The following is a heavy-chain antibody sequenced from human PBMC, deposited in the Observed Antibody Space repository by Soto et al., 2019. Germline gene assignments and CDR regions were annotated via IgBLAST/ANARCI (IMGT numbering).Heavy chain of an antibody. CDR1: GYGFTGYY. D-gene: IGHD6-13*01. V-gene: IGHV1-2*02. CDR3: ARDLYGSAWYFFDY. CDR2: IKPSTGDT. J-gene: IGHJ4*02. Sequence: QVQLVQSGAEVKKPGASVKVSCKVAGYGFTGYYIHWVRQAPGQGLEWMGWIKPSTGDTDYEQKFQGRVTMTRDTSSSTAYLEVSSLRIDDTAVYYCARDLYGSAWYFFDYWGQGTLVTVSS.